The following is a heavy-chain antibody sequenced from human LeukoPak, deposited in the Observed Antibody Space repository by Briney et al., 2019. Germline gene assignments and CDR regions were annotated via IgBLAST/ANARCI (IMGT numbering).Heavy chain of an antibody. D-gene: IGHD3-22*01. CDR2: IYYSGST. V-gene: IGHV4-39*07. CDR1: GGSISSSSYY. CDR3: ARVWYYYDSSGYYGMDV. Sequence: SETLSLTCTVSGGSISSSSYYWGWIRQPPGKGLEWIGSIYYSGSTYYNPSLKSRVTISVDTSKNQFSLKLSSVTAADTAVYYCARVWYYYDSSGYYGMDVWGQGTTVTVSS. J-gene: IGHJ6*02.